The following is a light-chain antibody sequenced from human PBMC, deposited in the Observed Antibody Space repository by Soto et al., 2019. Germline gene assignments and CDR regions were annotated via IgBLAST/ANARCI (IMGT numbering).Light chain of an antibody. CDR1: SSNIGAGYD. V-gene: IGLV1-40*01. CDR2: GNS. Sequence: QSVLTQPPSVSGAPGQRVTISCTGSSSNIGAGYDVHWYQQLPGTAPKLLTYGNSNRPSGVPDRFSGSKSGTSASLAITGLLAEDEAAYYCQSYYSSRRGVVFGGGTKLTVL. CDR3: QSYYSSRRGVV. J-gene: IGLJ2*01.